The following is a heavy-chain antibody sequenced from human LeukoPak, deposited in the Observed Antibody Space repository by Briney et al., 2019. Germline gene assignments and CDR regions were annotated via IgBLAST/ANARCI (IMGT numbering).Heavy chain of an antibody. CDR2: IYYSGST. Sequence: SETLSLTCTVSGGSISSSSYYWGWIRQPPGKGLEWIGSIYYSGSTYYNPSLKSRVTISVDTSKNQFSLKLSSVTAADTAVYYCVARGGVAGTDGVGYFDYWGQGTLVTVSS. CDR3: VARGGVAGTDGVGYFDY. CDR1: GGSISSSSYY. V-gene: IGHV4-39*07. J-gene: IGHJ4*02. D-gene: IGHD6-19*01.